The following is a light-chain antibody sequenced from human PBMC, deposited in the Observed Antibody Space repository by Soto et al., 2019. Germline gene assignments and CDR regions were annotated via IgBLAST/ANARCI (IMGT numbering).Light chain of an antibody. V-gene: IGKV3-11*01. J-gene: IGKJ5*01. Sequence: IVMTQSPXXLXFXXXXIVTLSCRASQSVSSNLAWYQQKPGQAPSLLIYGAFTRATGIPARFSGSGSGTDFTLTISSLEPEDFAVYYCQQCGSSSTFGQGTRLEIK. CDR2: GAF. CDR1: QSVSSN. CDR3: QQCGSSST.